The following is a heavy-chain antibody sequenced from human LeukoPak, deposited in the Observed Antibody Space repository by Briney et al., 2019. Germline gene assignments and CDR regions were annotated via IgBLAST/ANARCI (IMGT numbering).Heavy chain of an antibody. V-gene: IGHV4-4*02. CDR1: GASIDGTNW. J-gene: IGHJ4*02. CDR2: ISHSGST. Sequence: SETLSLTCTVSGASIDGTNWWSWVRQSPGEGLVWIAEISHSGSTNYNPSLESRVTISVDKSKKQFSLNMNSVTAADTAMYYCTSRFRLAHFDYWGEGALVTVSS. CDR3: TSRFRLAHFDY. D-gene: IGHD3-9*01.